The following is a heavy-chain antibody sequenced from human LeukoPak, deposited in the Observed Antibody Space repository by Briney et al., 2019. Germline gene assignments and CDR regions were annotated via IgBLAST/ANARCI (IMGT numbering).Heavy chain of an antibody. CDR3: ARVFGATDGYFDY. J-gene: IGHJ4*02. CDR1: GFTFSSYS. D-gene: IGHD1-26*01. Sequence: GGSLRLSCTASGFTFSSYSMHWVRQAPGKGLEWVAVIGSDASITYYADFVKGRFTISRDNAKNSLYLQMNSLRAEDTAVYYCARVFGATDGYFDYWGQGTLVTVSS. CDR2: IGSDASIT. V-gene: IGHV3-30*04.